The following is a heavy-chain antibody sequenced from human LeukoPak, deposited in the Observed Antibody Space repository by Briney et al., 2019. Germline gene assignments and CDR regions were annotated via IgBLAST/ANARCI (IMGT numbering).Heavy chain of an antibody. Sequence: GGSLRLSCAASGFTFSSYAMYWVRQAPGKGLEWVSGISGSGGSTYFADSVKGRFTISRDNSKNTLYLQMNSLRAEDTAVYYCAKDDSPGKEWLEVIDYWGQGTLVTVSS. CDR2: ISGSGGST. CDR3: AKDDSPGKEWLEVIDY. CDR1: GFTFSSYA. J-gene: IGHJ4*02. V-gene: IGHV3-23*01. D-gene: IGHD3-3*01.